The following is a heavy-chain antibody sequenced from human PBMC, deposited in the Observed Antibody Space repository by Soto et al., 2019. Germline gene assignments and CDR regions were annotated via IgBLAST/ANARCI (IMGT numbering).Heavy chain of an antibody. D-gene: IGHD3-3*01. J-gene: IGHJ4*02. CDR3: ATSPPPTYYDFWSGYYLDPVAY. CDR2: ISSSGSTI. CDR1: GFTFSYYY. V-gene: IGHV3-11*01. Sequence: QVQLVESGGGLVKPGGSLRRSCAASGFTFSYYYMSWIRQAPGKWLEWVSYISSSGSTIYYADSVKGRFTISRYHAKNSMYLQMNSLRAEATAVYYCATSPPPTYYDFWSGYYLDPVAYWSKGTLVTFSS.